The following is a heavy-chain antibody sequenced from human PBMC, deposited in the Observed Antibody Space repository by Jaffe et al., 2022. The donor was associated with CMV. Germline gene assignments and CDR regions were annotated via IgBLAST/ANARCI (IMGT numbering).Heavy chain of an antibody. J-gene: IGHJ3*02. CDR2: IGGSGTST. V-gene: IGHV3-23*01. CDR1: GFTFSNHA. Sequence: EVQLLDSGGGLVQPGGSLRLSCAASGFTFSNHAMTWVRQAPGKGLEWVSGIGGSGTSTYYADSVKGRFTIARDNSKNTLYLQMNSLRAEDTALYYCAKSRGKWSFDIWGLGTMVTVSS. CDR3: AKSRGKWSFDI. D-gene: IGHD2-8*01.